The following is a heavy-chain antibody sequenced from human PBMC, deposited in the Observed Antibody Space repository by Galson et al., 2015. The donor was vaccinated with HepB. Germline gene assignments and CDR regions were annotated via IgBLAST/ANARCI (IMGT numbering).Heavy chain of an antibody. J-gene: IGHJ4*02. V-gene: IGHV3-30*03. Sequence: SLRLSCAASGFTFSNYGMHWVRQTPGKGLEWVALISFDGRNKYYADSVKGRFTISRDTSKNTLYLQMGSLRPDDTAVYFCAILWGLWSGYKFDSWGQGTLVTVSS. D-gene: IGHD3-3*01. CDR2: ISFDGRNK. CDR1: GFTFSNYG. CDR3: AILWGLWSGYKFDS.